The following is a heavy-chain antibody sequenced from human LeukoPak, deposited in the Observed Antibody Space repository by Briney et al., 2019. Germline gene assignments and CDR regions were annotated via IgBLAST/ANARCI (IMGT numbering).Heavy chain of an antibody. J-gene: IGHJ4*02. D-gene: IGHD1-26*01. CDR1: GGSISSYY. V-gene: IGHV4-4*07. CDR2: IYTSGST. Sequence: KASETLSLTCTVSGGSISSYYWSWIRQPAGKGLEWIGRIYTSGSTNYNPSLKSRVTMSVDTSKNQFSLKLSSVTAADTAVYYCARDSIVGATTVFDYWGQGTLVTVSS. CDR3: ARDSIVGATTVFDY.